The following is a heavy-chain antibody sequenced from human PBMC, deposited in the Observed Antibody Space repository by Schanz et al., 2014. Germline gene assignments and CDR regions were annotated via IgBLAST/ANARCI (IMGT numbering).Heavy chain of an antibody. V-gene: IGHV7-4-1*02. D-gene: IGHD3-10*01. Sequence: QVQLVQSGSQLKKPGASVKISCKASGYIFTSYALNWVRQAPGQGLEWMGYINTDTGNPTYAQAFTGRFLFSLDTSVNTAYLQISSLEADDTAVYYCARRGIRGVFSSFDYWGLGTLVTVSS. J-gene: IGHJ4*02. CDR1: GYIFTSYA. CDR3: ARRGIRGVFSSFDY. CDR2: INTDTGNP.